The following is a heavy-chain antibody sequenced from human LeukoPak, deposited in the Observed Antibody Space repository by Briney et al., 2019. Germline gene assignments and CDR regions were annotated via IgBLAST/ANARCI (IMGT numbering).Heavy chain of an antibody. V-gene: IGHV3-66*01. J-gene: IGHJ4*02. Sequence: GGSLRLSCAASGFTISSNYMAWLRQAPGKGLEWVSVLYSGGDTYYADSVKGRFTISRDNSKNTLYLEMNSLKAEDAAVYYCARYGSGSCFDYWGQGTLVIVSS. CDR3: ARYGSGSCFDY. D-gene: IGHD3-10*01. CDR2: LYSGGDT. CDR1: GFTISSNY.